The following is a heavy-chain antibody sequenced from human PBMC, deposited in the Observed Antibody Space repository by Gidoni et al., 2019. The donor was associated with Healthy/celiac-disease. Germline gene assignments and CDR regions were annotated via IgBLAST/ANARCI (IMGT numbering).Heavy chain of an antibody. CDR3: AKDLGGSKGW. CDR1: GFTFSSYG. J-gene: IGHJ4*02. V-gene: IGHV3-30*18. Sequence: QVQLVESGGGVVQPGRSLRLSCAASGFTFSSYGMHWVRQAPGKGLEWVAVISYDGSNKYYADSVKGRFTISRDNSKNTLYLQMNSLRAEDTAVYYCAKDLGGSKGWWGQGTLVTVSS. D-gene: IGHD2-15*01. CDR2: ISYDGSNK.